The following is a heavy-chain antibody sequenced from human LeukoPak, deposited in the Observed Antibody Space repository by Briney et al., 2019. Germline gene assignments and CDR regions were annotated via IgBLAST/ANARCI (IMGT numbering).Heavy chain of an antibody. D-gene: IGHD3-10*01. Sequence: PSETLSLTCTVSGGSFSSSDYYWGWIRQPPGKGLEWIGSIYYSGSTYYNPSLKSRVTISVDTSKNQFSLKLSSVTAADTAVYYCARQLIPAGFGELLVYYYYYYMDVWGKGTTVTISS. J-gene: IGHJ6*03. CDR1: GGSFSSSDYY. CDR3: ARQLIPAGFGELLVYYYYYYMDV. V-gene: IGHV4-39*01. CDR2: IYYSGST.